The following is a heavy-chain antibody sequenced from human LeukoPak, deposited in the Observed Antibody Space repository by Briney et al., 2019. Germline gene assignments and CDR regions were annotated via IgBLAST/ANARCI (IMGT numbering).Heavy chain of an antibody. J-gene: IGHJ4*02. CDR3: AILGPNYDFWSGYPTVGDY. Sequence: SVKVSCKASGGTFSSYAISWVRQAPGQGLEWMGGIIPIFGTANYAQKFQGRVTITADKSTSTAYMELSSLRSEDTAVYYCAILGPNYDFWSGYPTVGDYWGQGTLVTVSS. V-gene: IGHV1-69*06. CDR2: IIPIFGTA. D-gene: IGHD3-3*01. CDR1: GGTFSSYA.